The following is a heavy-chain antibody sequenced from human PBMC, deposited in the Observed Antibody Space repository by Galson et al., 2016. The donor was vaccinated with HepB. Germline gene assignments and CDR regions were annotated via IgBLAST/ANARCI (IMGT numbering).Heavy chain of an antibody. CDR3: AREACHDTSCYNYLDY. CDR2: IIGTGFHT. D-gene: IGHD2-2*02. V-gene: IGHV3-23*01. J-gene: IGHJ4*02. Sequence: SLRLSCAASGFTFSTYAMTWVRQAPGKGLEWVSNIIGTGFHTYYAESVKGRFTVSRDNSNNTLYLQMNSLRVGDTAVYYCAREACHDTSCYNYLDYWGQGILVTVS. CDR1: GFTFSTYA.